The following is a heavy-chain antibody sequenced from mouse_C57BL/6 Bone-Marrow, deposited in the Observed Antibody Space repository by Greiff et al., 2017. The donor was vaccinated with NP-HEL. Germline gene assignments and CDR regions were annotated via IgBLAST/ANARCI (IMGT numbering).Heavy chain of an antibody. D-gene: IGHD2-4*01. V-gene: IGHV1-82*01. CDR1: GYAFSSSW. J-gene: IGHJ1*03. CDR2: IYPGDGDT. Sequence: QVQLQQSGPELVKPGASVKISCKASGYAFSSSWMNWVKQRPGKGLEWIGRIYPGDGDTNYNGKFKGKATLTADKSSSTAYMQLSSLTSEDSAVYFCVYDYGWYFDVWGTGTTVTVSS. CDR3: VYDYGWYFDV.